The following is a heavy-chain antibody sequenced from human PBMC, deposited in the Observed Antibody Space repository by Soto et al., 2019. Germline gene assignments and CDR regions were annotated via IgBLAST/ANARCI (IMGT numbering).Heavy chain of an antibody. CDR2: IIPIFGTA. CDR3: ARAIVVVPAATTWYYYGMDV. V-gene: IGHV1-69*13. CDR1: GGTFSSYA. Sequence: SVKVSCKASGGTFSSYAISWVRQAPGQGLEWMGGIIPIFGTANYAQKFQGRVTITADESTSTAYMELSSLRSEDTAVYYCARAIVVVPAATTWYYYGMDVWGQGTTVTISS. D-gene: IGHD2-2*01. J-gene: IGHJ6*02.